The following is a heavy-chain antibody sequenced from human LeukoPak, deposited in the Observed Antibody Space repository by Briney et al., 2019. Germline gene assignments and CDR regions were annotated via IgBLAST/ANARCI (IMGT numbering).Heavy chain of an antibody. CDR3: ARGSMINAAEGAMNWLDP. D-gene: IGHD3-22*01. J-gene: IGHJ5*02. CDR2: INPSAVIT. Sequence: ASVKVSCKASGYSLTTYHIQWVRQATGQGLEWMGIINPSAVITSYAQNFQGRVTMTRDVYTSTVYMELSSLRFEDTAVYYCARGSMINAAEGAMNWLDPWGQGTLVTVSS. CDR1: GYSLTTYH. V-gene: IGHV1-46*01.